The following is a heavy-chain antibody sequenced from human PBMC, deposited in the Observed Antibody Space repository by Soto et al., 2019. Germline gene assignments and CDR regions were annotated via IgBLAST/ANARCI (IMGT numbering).Heavy chain of an antibody. CDR2: ISGSGGST. D-gene: IGHD3-10*01. J-gene: IGHJ4*02. CDR1: GFTFSSYA. Sequence: GGSLRLSCAASGFTFSSYAMSWVRQAPGKWLEWVSAISGSGGSTYYADSVKGRFTISRDNSKNTLYLQMNSLRAEDTAVYYCAKPVLLWFGELLYFDYWGQGXLVTVYS. V-gene: IGHV3-23*01. CDR3: AKPVLLWFGELLYFDY.